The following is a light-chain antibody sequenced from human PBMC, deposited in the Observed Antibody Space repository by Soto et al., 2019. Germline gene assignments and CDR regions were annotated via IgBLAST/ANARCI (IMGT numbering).Light chain of an antibody. Sequence: IHMTHSPSTLSGSIGDRVTITSRASQTISSWLAWYQQKLGKARKLLIYKASTLKSGVPSRFSGSGSGTEFTLTISSLQPDDFATYYCQHYNSYSEAFGQGTKVE. CDR3: QHYNSYSEA. CDR1: QTISSW. V-gene: IGKV1-5*03. CDR2: KAS. J-gene: IGKJ1*01.